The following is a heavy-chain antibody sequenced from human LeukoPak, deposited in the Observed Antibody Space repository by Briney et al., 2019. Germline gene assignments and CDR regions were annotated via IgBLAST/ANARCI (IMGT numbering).Heavy chain of an antibody. CDR1: GIIFSTYN. Sequence: PGGSLRLSCAASGIIFSTYNMSWVRQAPGGGLECVSAISGSGRSTYYADSVKGRFTISRDNSKNTLYLQMNSLRAEDTALYYCARVAGTIRIWPQPFGDGMDVWGQGTTVTVSS. J-gene: IGHJ6*02. CDR2: ISGSGRST. D-gene: IGHD3-16*01. V-gene: IGHV3-23*01. CDR3: ARVAGTIRIWPQPFGDGMDV.